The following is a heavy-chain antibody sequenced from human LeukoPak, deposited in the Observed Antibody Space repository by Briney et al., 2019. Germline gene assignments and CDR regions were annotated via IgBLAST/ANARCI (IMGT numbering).Heavy chain of an antibody. D-gene: IGHD1-26*01. J-gene: IGHJ4*02. Sequence: SETLSLTCTVSGYSISSGYYWGWIRQPPGKGLEWIGSIYHSGSTYYNPSLKSRVTISVDTSKNQFSLKLSSVTAADTAVYYCAREGVDSGSYYGDYWGQGTLVTVSS. V-gene: IGHV4-38-2*02. CDR2: IYHSGST. CDR3: AREGVDSGSYYGDY. CDR1: GYSISSGYY.